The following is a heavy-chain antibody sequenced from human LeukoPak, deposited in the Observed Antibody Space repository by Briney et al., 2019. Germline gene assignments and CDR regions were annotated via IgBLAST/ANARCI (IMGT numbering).Heavy chain of an antibody. CDR3: ARDQYGDGYPSGYFDY. V-gene: IGHV1-18*01. J-gene: IGHJ4*02. D-gene: IGHD5-24*01. CDR2: ISAYNGNT. Sequence: GASVKVSCKASGYSFTSYGIRWVRQAPGQGLEWMGWISAYNGNTNYAQKLQGRVTMTTDTSTSTAYMELRSLRSDDTAVYYCARDQYGDGYPSGYFDYWGQGTLVTVSS. CDR1: GYSFTSYG.